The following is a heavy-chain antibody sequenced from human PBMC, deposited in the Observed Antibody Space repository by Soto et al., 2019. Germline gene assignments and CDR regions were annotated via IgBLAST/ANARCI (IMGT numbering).Heavy chain of an antibody. CDR3: ARDPPDFHSAFDY. D-gene: IGHD4-4*01. CDR1: GDSVSNNRAA. V-gene: IGHV6-1*01. Sequence: PSQTLSLTCAISGDSVSNNRAAWNWIRQSPSRGLEWLGRTYYRSKWYYEYAVSVKSRITINPDTSKSQFSLQLNSVTPEDTAVYYCARDPPDFHSAFDYWGQGILVTV. CDR2: TYYRSKWYY. J-gene: IGHJ4*02.